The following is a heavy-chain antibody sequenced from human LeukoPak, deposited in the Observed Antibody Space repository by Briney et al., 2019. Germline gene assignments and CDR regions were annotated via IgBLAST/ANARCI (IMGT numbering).Heavy chain of an antibody. V-gene: IGHV3-30*18. CDR3: AKEPTPYSSGWYFQH. CDR1: GFTLSNYG. J-gene: IGHJ1*01. Sequence: GGSLRLSCAASGFTLSNYGMQWVRQAPGKGLEWVAVISHDGSTTFYAASVKVRFTISRDNSKNTLNLQMYSLTPEDTAVYYCAKEPTPYSSGWYFQHGGQGTLVTVSS. D-gene: IGHD6-25*01. CDR2: ISHDGSTT.